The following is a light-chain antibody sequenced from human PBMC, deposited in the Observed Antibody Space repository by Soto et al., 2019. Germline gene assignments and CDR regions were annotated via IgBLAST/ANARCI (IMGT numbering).Light chain of an antibody. Sequence: QAPATRSSRPCADATLSCRASQGIGDTLAWYQHKPGQTPRLLIYDTSTRATGVPTRFSGSRSGTEFTLTLSSLQSEEFAVYSWRPYNNWPLTFGGGTKVDIK. V-gene: IGKV3-15*01. CDR2: DTS. CDR3: RPYNNWPLT. CDR1: QGIGDT. J-gene: IGKJ4*02.